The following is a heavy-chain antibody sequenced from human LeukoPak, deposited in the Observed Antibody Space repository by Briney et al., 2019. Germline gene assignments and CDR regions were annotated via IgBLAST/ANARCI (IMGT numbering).Heavy chain of an antibody. CDR1: GFTFSSYA. CDR3: AHRSYSSDLLNAFDI. J-gene: IGHJ3*02. CDR2: ISGSGGST. V-gene: IGHV3-23*01. D-gene: IGHD3-22*01. Sequence: GGSLRLSCAASGFTFSSYAMSWVRQAPGKGLEWVSAISGSGGSTYYADSVKGRFTISRDNSKNTLYLQMNSLRAEDAAVYYCAHRSYSSDLLNAFDIWGQGTMVTVSS.